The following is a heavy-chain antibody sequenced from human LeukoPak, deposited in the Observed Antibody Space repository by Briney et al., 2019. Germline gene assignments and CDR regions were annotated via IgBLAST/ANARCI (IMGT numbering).Heavy chain of an antibody. Sequence: GASVKVSCKASGYTFTSHGLSWARQAPGQGLEWMGWISIYSGNTNYAQKFQDRISMTTGTSTSTAYMELRSLKSDDTAVYYCARDPGGTWGFDYWGQGALVTVSS. D-gene: IGHD7-27*01. J-gene: IGHJ4*02. V-gene: IGHV1-18*01. CDR1: GYTFTSHG. CDR3: ARDPGGTWGFDY. CDR2: ISIYSGNT.